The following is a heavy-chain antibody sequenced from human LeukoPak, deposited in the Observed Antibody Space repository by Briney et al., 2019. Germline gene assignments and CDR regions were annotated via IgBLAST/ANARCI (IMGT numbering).Heavy chain of an antibody. J-gene: IGHJ3*02. V-gene: IGHV3-21*01. CDR2: ISSISSYI. CDR3: ARDRVATTPTNAFDI. Sequence: GGALRLSCAASGFTFSSYSMNWVRQAPGKGVEGVASISSISSYIYYADSVKGRFTISRDNAKNSLYLRMNSLRAEDTAVYYCARDRVATTPTNAFDIWGQGTMVTVSS. CDR1: GFTFSSYS. D-gene: IGHD5-24*01.